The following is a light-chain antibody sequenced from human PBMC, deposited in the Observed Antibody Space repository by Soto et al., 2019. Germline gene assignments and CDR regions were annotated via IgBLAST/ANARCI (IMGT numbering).Light chain of an antibody. Sequence: QSVLTQPPSASGTPGQRVTISCSGSSSNIGSHYVYWYQHFPGTAPRLLIFRDGQRPSGVPARFFGSKSDTSASLAITGLRSEDEAHYYCAVWDNSMTAWVFGGGTQLTVL. V-gene: IGLV1-47*01. CDR3: AVWDNSMTAWV. J-gene: IGLJ3*02. CDR1: SSNIGSHY. CDR2: RDG.